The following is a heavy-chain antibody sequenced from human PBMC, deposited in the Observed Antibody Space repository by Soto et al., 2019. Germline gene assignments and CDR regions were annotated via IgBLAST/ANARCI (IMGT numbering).Heavy chain of an antibody. V-gene: IGHV3-23*01. CDR2: ISGSGGGT. Sequence: XGSLRLSCAASGFTFGNYAMTWVRQAPGKGLECVSRISGSGGGTYYADSVKGRFTISRDNSENTLYLHLNSLRVEDTAIYYCARIPNRYDGLTGPGYWGQGALVTVSS. D-gene: IGHD3-9*01. J-gene: IGHJ4*02. CDR3: ARIPNRYDGLTGPGY. CDR1: GFTFGNYA.